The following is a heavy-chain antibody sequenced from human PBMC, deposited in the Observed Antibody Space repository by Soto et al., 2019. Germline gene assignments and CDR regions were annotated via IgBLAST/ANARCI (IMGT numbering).Heavy chain of an antibody. D-gene: IGHD4-17*01. V-gene: IGHV3-48*03. CDR1: GFIFSTYH. J-gene: IGHJ6*02. CDR2: IHSGGSRI. CDR3: ARDGSTVTTNYHYAMDV. Sequence: EVQLVESGGGLVQPGGSLILSCAASGFIFSTYHMNWVRQAPGKGLEWVSYIHSGGSRIYYADSVKGRFTISRDNAKNSLYLQMNSLRAEDTAVYYCARDGSTVTTNYHYAMDVWGQGTTVTVSS.